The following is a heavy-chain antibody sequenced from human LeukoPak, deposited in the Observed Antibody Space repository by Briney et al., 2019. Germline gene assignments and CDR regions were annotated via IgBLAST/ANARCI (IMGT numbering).Heavy chain of an antibody. Sequence: ASVKVSCKASGGTFSSYAISWVRQAPGQGLEWMGGIIPIFGTANYAQKFQGRVTITTDESTSTAYMELSSLRSEDTAVYYCARFHSGNTDHYFDYWGQGTLVTVSS. V-gene: IGHV1-69*05. CDR2: IIPIFGTA. CDR3: ARFHSGNTDHYFDY. CDR1: GGTFSSYA. J-gene: IGHJ4*02. D-gene: IGHD1-26*01.